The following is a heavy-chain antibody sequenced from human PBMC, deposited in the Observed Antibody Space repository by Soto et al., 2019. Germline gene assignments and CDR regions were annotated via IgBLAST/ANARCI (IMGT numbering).Heavy chain of an antibody. Sequence: ASVKVSCKASGYTFTSYGISWVRQAPGQGLEWMGWISAYNGNTNYAQKLQGRVTMTTDTSTSTAYMELRSLRSDDTAVYYCARGQITGTIGDDNWFDPWGQGTLVTVSS. D-gene: IGHD1-7*01. CDR1: GYTFTSYG. V-gene: IGHV1-18*01. J-gene: IGHJ5*02. CDR3: ARGQITGTIGDDNWFDP. CDR2: ISAYNGNT.